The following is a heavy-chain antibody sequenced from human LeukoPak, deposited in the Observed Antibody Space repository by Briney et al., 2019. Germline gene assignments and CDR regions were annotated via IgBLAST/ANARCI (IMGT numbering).Heavy chain of an antibody. CDR1: GFTFSDSY. CDR3: ARSGDRAYYYYMDV. Sequence: GGSLRLSCAAPGFTFSDSYMSWIRQAPGKGLEWISYISSVGNTIYYADSVKGRFTISRDNARNSLYLQMNSLRAEDTAVYYCARSGDRAYYYYMDVWGKGTTVTVSS. V-gene: IGHV3-11*04. CDR2: ISSVGNTI. D-gene: IGHD2-21*02. J-gene: IGHJ6*03.